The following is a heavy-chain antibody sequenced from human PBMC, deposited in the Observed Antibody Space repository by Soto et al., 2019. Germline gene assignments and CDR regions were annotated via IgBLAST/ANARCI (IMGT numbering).Heavy chain of an antibody. CDR1: GYTFTSYG. D-gene: IGHD2-2*03. CDR3: ARGLSRRVGYYYYYYGMDV. J-gene: IGHJ6*02. CDR2: ISAYNGNT. Sequence: VASVKVSCKASGYTFTSYGISWVRQAPGQGLEWMGWISAYNGNTNYAQKLQGRVTMTTDTSTSTAYMELRSLRSDDTAVYYCARGLSRRVGYYYYYYGMDVWGQGTTVTVSS. V-gene: IGHV1-18*01.